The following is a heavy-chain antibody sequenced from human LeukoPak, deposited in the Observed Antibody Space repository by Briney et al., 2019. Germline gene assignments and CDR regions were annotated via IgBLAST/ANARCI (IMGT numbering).Heavy chain of an antibody. CDR2: ICYSGNT. V-gene: IGHV4-59*01. D-gene: IGHD5-18*01. Sequence: PSETLSLTCTVSGGSISSYYWSWIRQPPGKGLEWIGHICYSGNTNYNPSLKSRVTISIDTSKNQFSLRLSSVTAADTAVYYCARGAAGYSYGWGQGTLVTVSS. CDR1: GGSISSYY. CDR3: ARGAAGYSYG. J-gene: IGHJ4*02.